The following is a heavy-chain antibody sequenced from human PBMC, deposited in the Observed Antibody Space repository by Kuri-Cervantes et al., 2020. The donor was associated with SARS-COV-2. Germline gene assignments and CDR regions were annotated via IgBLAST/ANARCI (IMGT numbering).Heavy chain of an antibody. V-gene: IGHV4-39*01. Sequence: SETLSHTCTVSGGSISSSSYYWGWIRQPPGKGLEWIGSIYYSGSTYYNPSLKSRVTISVDTSKNQFSLKLSSVTAADTAVYYCARHLWSDGMDVWGQGTTVTVSS. CDR1: GGSISSSSYY. CDR3: ARHLWSDGMDV. CDR2: IYYSGST. J-gene: IGHJ6*02. D-gene: IGHD2-8*02.